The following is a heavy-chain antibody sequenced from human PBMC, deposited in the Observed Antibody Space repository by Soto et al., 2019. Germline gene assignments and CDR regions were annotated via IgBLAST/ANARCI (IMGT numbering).Heavy chain of an antibody. CDR1: GFTFSSYS. V-gene: IGHV3-23*01. Sequence: PGGSLRLSCAASGFTFSSYSMNWVRQAPGKGLEWVSAITSTSDRTHYADSVTGRFTLFRDNSQNTLYLQMNSLAAEDTAVYYCAKYRLIVRSSFDSWGQGALVTVSS. J-gene: IGHJ4*02. CDR2: ITSTSDRT. D-gene: IGHD1-26*01. CDR3: AKYRLIVRSSFDS.